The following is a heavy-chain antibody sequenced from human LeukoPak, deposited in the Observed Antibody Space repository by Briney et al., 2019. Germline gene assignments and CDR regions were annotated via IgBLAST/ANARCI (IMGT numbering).Heavy chain of an antibody. V-gene: IGHV1-69*06. CDR3: ARGWDYDSGGRPTAYVY. CDR1: GGTFSNYA. D-gene: IGHD3-22*01. CDR2: IIPIFGTA. J-gene: IGHJ4*02. Sequence: SVQVSCKASGGTFSNYAINWVRQAPGQGLEWMGGIIPIFGTANYAQKFQGRVTITADKSTSTVYMELNSLKSEDTAVYYCARGWDYDSGGRPTAYVYWGQGTLVTDSS.